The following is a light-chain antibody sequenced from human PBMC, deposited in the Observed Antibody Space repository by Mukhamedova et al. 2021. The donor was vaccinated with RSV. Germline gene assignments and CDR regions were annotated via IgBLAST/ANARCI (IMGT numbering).Light chain of an antibody. J-gene: IGKJ3*01. CDR2: TTS. CDR3: LQHNSFPFT. V-gene: IGKV1-17*01. Sequence: FQQKPGKAPKRLIYTTSKLQSGVPSRFSGSGSGTEFTLTISSLQPEDFATYYCLQHNSFPFTFGPGTSVDVK.